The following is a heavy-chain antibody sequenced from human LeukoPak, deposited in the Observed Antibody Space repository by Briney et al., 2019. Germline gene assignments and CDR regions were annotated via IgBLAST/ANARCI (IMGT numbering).Heavy chain of an antibody. Sequence: SETLSLTCAVYGGSFSGYYWSWIRQPPGKGLEWIGEINHSGSTNYNPSLKSRVTISVDTSKNQFSLKLSSVAAADTAVYYCARASMFRGRTAADYWGQGTLVAVSS. CDR2: INHSGST. J-gene: IGHJ4*02. CDR3: ARASMFRGRTAADY. CDR1: GGSFSGYY. V-gene: IGHV4-34*01. D-gene: IGHD3-10*01.